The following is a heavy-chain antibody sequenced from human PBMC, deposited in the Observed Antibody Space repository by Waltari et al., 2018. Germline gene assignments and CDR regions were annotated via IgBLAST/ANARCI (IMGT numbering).Heavy chain of an antibody. V-gene: IGHV3-30*10. CDR2: ISICGTIQ. J-gene: IGHJ4*02. D-gene: IGHD4-17*01. Sequence: QVQLVESGGGVVQPGRSLRLSCVASGFNFNAYDVHWVRQAPGKGLEWVAVISICGTIQYYTDSVKGRFTISRDNSKNTLYLQLNSLRAEDTAVYYCARDLTTGAPDFFDYWGQGTLVTVSS. CDR1: GFNFNAYD. CDR3: ARDLTTGAPDFFDY.